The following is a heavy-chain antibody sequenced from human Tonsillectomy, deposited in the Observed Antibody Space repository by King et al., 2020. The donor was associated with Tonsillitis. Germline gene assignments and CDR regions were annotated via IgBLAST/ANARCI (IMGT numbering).Heavy chain of an antibody. D-gene: IGHD2-15*01. V-gene: IGHV4-31*03. Sequence: VQLQESGPGRVKPSQTLSLTCTFSGGSISGGGFYLSWVRQHPGQGLVWSGYIYWSGYTHSNPPLNSRLTISLDTSKNQFSPQLSSVTAADTALYYCGGYEGGVFDPWGQGTLVTVSS. J-gene: IGHJ5*02. CDR1: GGSISGGGFY. CDR2: IYWSGYT. CDR3: GGYEGGVFDP.